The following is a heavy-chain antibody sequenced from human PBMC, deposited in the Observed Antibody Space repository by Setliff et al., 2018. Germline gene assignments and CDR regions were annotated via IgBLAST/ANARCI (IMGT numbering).Heavy chain of an antibody. CDR1: ALTFSSYW. Sequence: GGSLRLSCAASALTFSSYWMNWVRQAPGKGLEWVASIKQDGSEIYYVDSVRGRFTISRDTAKNSVYLQMNSLRAEDTGVYYCASGDWFYFDTWGQGTLVTVSS. CDR3: ASGDWFYFDT. V-gene: IGHV3-7*01. CDR2: IKQDGSEI. J-gene: IGHJ4*02. D-gene: IGHD2-21*01.